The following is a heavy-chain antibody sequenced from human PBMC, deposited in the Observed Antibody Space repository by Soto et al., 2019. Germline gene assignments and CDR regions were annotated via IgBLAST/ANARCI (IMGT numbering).Heavy chain of an antibody. D-gene: IGHD1-26*01. CDR2: ISGSSGGT. Sequence: GGSLRLSCVASGFTFNNFAMTWVRQAPGKGLEWVSLISGSSGGTYYADSVKGRFTISRDNSKNTLYLQMNSLRAEDTAMYYCAKDAVRDVRVRLLLTPFDYWGQGTLVTVSS. V-gene: IGHV3-23*01. CDR3: AKDAVRDVRVRLLLTPFDY. CDR1: GFTFNNFA. J-gene: IGHJ4*02.